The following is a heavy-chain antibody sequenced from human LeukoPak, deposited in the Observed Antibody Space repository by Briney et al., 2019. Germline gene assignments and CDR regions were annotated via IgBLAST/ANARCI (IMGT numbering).Heavy chain of an antibody. CDR2: INHSGST. Sequence: SETLSLTCAVYGGSFSGYYWSWIRQPPGKGLEWIGEINHSGSTNYNPSLKSRVTISVDTSKNQFSLKLSSVTAADTAVYYCARGSPGIAARPDRWFDPWGQGTLVTVSS. CDR1: GGSFSGYY. D-gene: IGHD6-6*01. V-gene: IGHV4-34*01. J-gene: IGHJ5*02. CDR3: ARGSPGIAARPDRWFDP.